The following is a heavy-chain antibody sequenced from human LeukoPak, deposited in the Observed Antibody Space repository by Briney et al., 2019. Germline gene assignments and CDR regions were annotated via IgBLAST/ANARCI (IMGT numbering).Heavy chain of an antibody. D-gene: IGHD3-10*01. Sequence: ASVKVSCMASGYTFTGYYMHWVRQAPGQGLEWMGWINPNRGGTNYAQKFQGRVAMTRDTSISTAYMGLSRLRSDDTAVYYCAKVRGVIGYYFDYWGQGTLVTVSS. CDR2: INPNRGGT. CDR3: AKVRGVIGYYFDY. J-gene: IGHJ4*02. V-gene: IGHV1-2*02. CDR1: GYTFTGYY.